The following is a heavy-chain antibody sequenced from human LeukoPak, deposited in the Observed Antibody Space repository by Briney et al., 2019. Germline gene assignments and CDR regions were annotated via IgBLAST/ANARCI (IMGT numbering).Heavy chain of an antibody. J-gene: IGHJ4*02. D-gene: IGHD3-22*01. V-gene: IGHV3-21*01. CDR2: ISSSSSYI. CDR3: ARALDSSGYYFDY. CDR1: GFTFSSYS. Sequence: GGSLRLSCAASGFTFSSYSMNWVRQAPGKGLEWVSSISSSSSYIYYADSVKGRFTISRDNAKNSLYLQMNSLRAEDTAVHYCARALDSSGYYFDYWGQGTLVTVSS.